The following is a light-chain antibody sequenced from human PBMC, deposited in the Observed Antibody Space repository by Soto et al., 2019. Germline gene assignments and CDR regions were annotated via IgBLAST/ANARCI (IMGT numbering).Light chain of an antibody. CDR3: QQYDTSPRT. Sequence: EIVLTQSPGTLSLSPGEGGTLSCRASQSIGSNYLAWYQQKPGQAPRLLIYRASIRAPGIPDRFSGSGSGTDFTLTISRLEPEDFAMYYCQQYDTSPRTFGQGTKVDFK. V-gene: IGKV3-20*01. J-gene: IGKJ1*01. CDR2: RAS. CDR1: QSIGSNY.